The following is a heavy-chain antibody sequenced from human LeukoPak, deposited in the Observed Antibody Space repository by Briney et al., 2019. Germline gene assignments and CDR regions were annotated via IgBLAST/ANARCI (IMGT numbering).Heavy chain of an antibody. V-gene: IGHV4-38-2*02. CDR2: IYQSGNT. CDR3: ARDSGLGYCSSGGCSQFDY. Sequence: SETLSLTCAVSGYSISSGFYWGWIRQPPGKGLEWIGSIYQSGNTYYSPSLKSRVTISVDKSKNQFFLELSSMTAADTAVFYCARDSGLGYCSSGGCSQFDYWDQGALVTVSS. CDR1: GYSISSGFY. J-gene: IGHJ4*02. D-gene: IGHD2-15*01.